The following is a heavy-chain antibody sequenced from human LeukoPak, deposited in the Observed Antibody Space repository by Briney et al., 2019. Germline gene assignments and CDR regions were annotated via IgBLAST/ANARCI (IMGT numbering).Heavy chain of an antibody. CDR2: IKSKTGGGTT. Sequence: KSGGSLRLSCAPCWFIIKYAWKRWLRQAPGKGLEWVGRIKSKTGGGTTDFAAPVYGRFTISRDDAKNTLYLHMNSLRIEDTATYYCSTLRVCDYCWGRGTLVTVSS. V-gene: IGHV3-15*01. CDR1: WFIIKYAW. CDR3: STLRVCDYC. J-gene: IGHJ4*02. D-gene: IGHD2-8*01.